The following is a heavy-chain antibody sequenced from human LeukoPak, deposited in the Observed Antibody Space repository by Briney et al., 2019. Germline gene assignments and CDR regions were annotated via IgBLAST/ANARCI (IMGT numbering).Heavy chain of an antibody. Sequence: GGSLRLSCAASGFTFDDYAMHWVRLAPGKGLEWVSGISWNSGSIGYADSVKGRFTISRDNAKNSLYLQMNSLRAEDTAVYYCARTYCSGGSCYVGSDYWGQGTLVTVSS. J-gene: IGHJ4*02. CDR1: GFTFDDYA. CDR3: ARTYCSGGSCYVGSDY. CDR2: ISWNSGSI. V-gene: IGHV3-9*01. D-gene: IGHD2-15*01.